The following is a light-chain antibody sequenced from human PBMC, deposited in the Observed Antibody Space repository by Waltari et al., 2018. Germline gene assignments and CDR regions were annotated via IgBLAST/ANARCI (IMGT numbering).Light chain of an antibody. CDR3: QQYGTSPFT. CDR2: DAS. Sequence: DIVLTQSPGTLSLSPGERATLSCRASQSVSSSYLAWYQQRPGQAPRLLIYDASIMATGIPDKFSGSGSGTDFTLTISRLEPEDFAVYYCQQYGTSPFTFGPGTKVEIK. CDR1: QSVSSSY. J-gene: IGKJ3*01. V-gene: IGKV3-20*01.